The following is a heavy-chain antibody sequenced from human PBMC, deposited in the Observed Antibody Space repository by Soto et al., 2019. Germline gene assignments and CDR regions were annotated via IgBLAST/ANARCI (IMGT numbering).Heavy chain of an antibody. J-gene: IGHJ5*02. CDR1: GFSLTTRGVG. CDR2: IYWDDDK. V-gene: IGHV2-5*02. D-gene: IGHD3-16*01. Sequence: QITLKESGPTLVKPTQTLTLTCTFSGFSLTTRGVGVGWIRQPPGKALECLALIYWDDDKRYSPSLQSRLSITTAPSKNQVVLTMTNVDPVDTATYYCAHIPNYYQYDWFDPGGQGTLVSVSS. CDR3: AHIPNYYQYDWFDP.